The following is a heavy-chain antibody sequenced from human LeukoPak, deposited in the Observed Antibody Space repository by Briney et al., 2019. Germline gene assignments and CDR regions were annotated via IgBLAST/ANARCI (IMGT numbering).Heavy chain of an antibody. J-gene: IGHJ4*02. D-gene: IGHD6-19*01. CDR3: ARDMISSGSGFDY. Sequence: ASVKVSCKASGYTFTDYYMHWVRQAPGQGLEWMGWINPNSGGTNYAQKFQGRVTMTRDTSISTAYMELSRLRSDDTAVYYCARDMISSGSGFDYWGQGTLVTVSS. CDR2: INPNSGGT. V-gene: IGHV1-2*02. CDR1: GYTFTDYY.